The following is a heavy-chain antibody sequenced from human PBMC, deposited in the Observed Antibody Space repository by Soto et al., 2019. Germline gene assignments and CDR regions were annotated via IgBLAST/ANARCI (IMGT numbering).Heavy chain of an antibody. V-gene: IGHV3-23*01. Sequence: GGSLRLSCAASGFTFNNYAMNWVRQDPGKGLEWVSSISETGGGTYYADSVKGRFTVSRDNSKNTVFLQMDSLSVEDMAVYYCVKGDYPVAPGVDIVQGGTRSFDIWGQGTMVTVSS. J-gene: IGHJ3*02. CDR3: VKGDYPVAPGVDIVQGGTRSFDI. D-gene: IGHD5-12*01. CDR1: GFTFNNYA. CDR2: ISETGGGT.